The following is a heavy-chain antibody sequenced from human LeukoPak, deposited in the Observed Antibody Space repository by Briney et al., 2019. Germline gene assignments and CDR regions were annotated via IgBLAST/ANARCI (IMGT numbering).Heavy chain of an antibody. J-gene: IGHJ4*02. CDR3: ATAKEPHKWDY. Sequence: ASVTVSCKASGYTFTSYGINWGRQATGQGLEWMGWMNPNSGNTGYAQKFQGRVNMTRNTSISTAYMELSSLRSEDTAVYYCATAKEPHKWDYWGQGNLVTVSS. V-gene: IGHV1-8*02. D-gene: IGHD1-26*01. CDR2: MNPNSGNT. CDR1: GYTFTSYG.